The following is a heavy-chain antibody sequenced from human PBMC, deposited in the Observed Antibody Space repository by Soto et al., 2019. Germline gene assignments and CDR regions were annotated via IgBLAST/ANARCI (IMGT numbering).Heavy chain of an antibody. D-gene: IGHD3-22*01. CDR1: GGSFSGSY. CDR2: INHGGST. Sequence: SETLSLTCAVYGGSFSGSYWSWIRQPPGKGPEWIGEINHGGSTNYNPSLKDRVTISVDTSKNQFSLNLSSVTAADTAVYYCAEGGKYYDSSGYYSDYFDYWGQGTLVTVSS. CDR3: AEGGKYYDSSGYYSDYFDY. J-gene: IGHJ4*02. V-gene: IGHV4-34*01.